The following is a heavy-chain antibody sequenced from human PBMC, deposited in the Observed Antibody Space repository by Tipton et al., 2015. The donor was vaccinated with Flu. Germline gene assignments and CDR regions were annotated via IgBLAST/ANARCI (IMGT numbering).Heavy chain of an antibody. Sequence: QSGAEVKKPGESLKISCKGSGYSFTSYWIGWVRQMPGKGLEWMGIIYPGDSDTRYSPSFQGQVTISADKSISTAYLQWSSLKASDTAMYYCARQDLVVPAATSPGGMDVWGQGTTVTVSS. J-gene: IGHJ6*02. CDR1: GYSFTSYW. CDR2: IYPGDSDT. V-gene: IGHV5-51*01. CDR3: ARQDLVVPAATSPGGMDV. D-gene: IGHD2-2*01.